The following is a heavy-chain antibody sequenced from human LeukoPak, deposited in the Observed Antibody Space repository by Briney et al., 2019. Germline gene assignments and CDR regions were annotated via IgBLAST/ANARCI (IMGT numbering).Heavy chain of an antibody. CDR2: IYYSGST. CDR1: GGSISGYY. CDR3: ARDSSGWSLDP. V-gene: IGHV4-59*01. D-gene: IGHD6-19*01. Sequence: SETLSPTCTVSGGSISGYYWSWIRQPPGKGLEWIGYIYYSGSTNYNPSLKSRVTISVVPSKNQFSLKLTSVTAADTAVYYCARDSSGWSLDPWGQGTLVTVSS. J-gene: IGHJ5*02.